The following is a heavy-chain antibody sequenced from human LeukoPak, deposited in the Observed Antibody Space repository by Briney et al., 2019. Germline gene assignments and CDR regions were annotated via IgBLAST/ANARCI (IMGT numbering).Heavy chain of an antibody. CDR3: ARQIREGWFDP. CDR1: GGSISGSSHY. CDR2: IYYSGST. Sequence: SETLSLTCTVSGGSISGSSHYWGWIRQPPGKGLEWIGSIYYSGSTYYNPSLKSRVTISVDTSKNQFSLKLSSVTAADTAVYYCARQIREGWFDPWGQGTLVTVSS. D-gene: IGHD3-16*01. V-gene: IGHV4-39*01. J-gene: IGHJ5*02.